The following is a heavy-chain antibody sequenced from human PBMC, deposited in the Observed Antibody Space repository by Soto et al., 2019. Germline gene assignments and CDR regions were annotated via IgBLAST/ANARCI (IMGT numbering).Heavy chain of an antibody. CDR2: ISRSSTYT. V-gene: IGHV3-11*06. CDR1: GFTFSDYY. CDR3: ARDSAAGTNYYGLDV. D-gene: IGHD6-13*01. J-gene: IGHJ6*02. Sequence: PGGSLRLSCAASGFTFSDYYMSWIRQAPGKGLEWVSYISRSSTYTDYGDSVKGRFTISRDNAKNSLYLQMNSLRAEDTAVYYCARDSAAGTNYYGLDVWGQGTTVTSP.